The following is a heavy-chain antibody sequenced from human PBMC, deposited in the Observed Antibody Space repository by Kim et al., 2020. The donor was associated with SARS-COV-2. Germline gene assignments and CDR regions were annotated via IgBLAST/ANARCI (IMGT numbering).Heavy chain of an antibody. D-gene: IGHD5-18*01. J-gene: IGHJ6*02. Sequence: GGSLRLSCAASGFTFSSYWMSWVRQAPGKGLEWVANIKQDGSEKYYVDSVKGRFTISRDNAKNSLYLQMNSLRAEDTAVYYCARGAGGYSYGYYYYGMEVWGQGTTVTVSS. CDR2: IKQDGSEK. CDR3: ARGAGGYSYGYYYYGMEV. CDR1: GFTFSSYW. V-gene: IGHV3-7*01.